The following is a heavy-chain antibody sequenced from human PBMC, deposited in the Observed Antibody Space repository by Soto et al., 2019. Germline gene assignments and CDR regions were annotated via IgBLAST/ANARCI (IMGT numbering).Heavy chain of an antibody. CDR2: ISWNSGSI. CDR3: AKAMRQRPAPIYYYYGMDV. J-gene: IGHJ6*02. D-gene: IGHD6-25*01. V-gene: IGHV3-9*01. CDR1: GFTFDDYA. Sequence: EVQLVESGGGLVQPGRSLRLSCAASGFTFDDYAMHWVRQAPGKGLEWVSGISWNSGSIGYADSVKGRFTISRDNAKNSLYLQMNILRAEDTALYYCAKAMRQRPAPIYYYYGMDVWGQGTTVTVSS.